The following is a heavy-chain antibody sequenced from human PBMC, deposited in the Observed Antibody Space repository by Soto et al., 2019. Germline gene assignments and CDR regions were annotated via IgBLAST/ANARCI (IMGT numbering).Heavy chain of an antibody. CDR2: MYYSATT. CDR3: ARADGYTFLYYFDY. Sequence: SETLSLTCDVSGYPISSGYYWGWIRQPPGKGLEWIGSMYYSATTLYSPSVRNRVTISLDKSKNRFSLQLSSVTAADTAIYYCARADGYTFLYYFDYWGQGALVTVSS. V-gene: IGHV4-38-2*01. J-gene: IGHJ4*02. CDR1: GYPISSGYY. D-gene: IGHD3-3*02.